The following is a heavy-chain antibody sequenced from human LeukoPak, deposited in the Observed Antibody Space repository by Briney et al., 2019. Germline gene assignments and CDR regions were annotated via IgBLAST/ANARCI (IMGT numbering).Heavy chain of an antibody. Sequence: SQTLSLTCTVSGGSISSGGYYWSWVRQPPGKGLEWIGYIYHDGSTYYNPSLKSRVTISVDRSKNQFSLKLSSVTAADTAVYYCARVADVKYYYDSSENYFDYWGQGTLVTVSS. V-gene: IGHV4-30-2*01. CDR2: IYHDGST. CDR3: ARVADVKYYYDSSENYFDY. J-gene: IGHJ4*02. CDR1: GGSISSGGYY. D-gene: IGHD3-22*01.